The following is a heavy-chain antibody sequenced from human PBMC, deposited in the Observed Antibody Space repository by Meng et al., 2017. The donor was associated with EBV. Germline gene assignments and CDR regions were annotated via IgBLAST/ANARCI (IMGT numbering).Heavy chain of an antibody. Sequence: QLQLQESGPGQVKPSXMRSRTCTXSGDSISSFYDWAWLRQRTGRGLEWIGSAHYSGRTYYSPSLRSRVTVSIDTSKNQFSLRLTSVTAADTALYYCARPFPSIVSPRLDPFGDWGQGALVTVSS. CDR3: ARPFPSIVSPRLDPFGD. D-gene: IGHD5/OR15-5a*01. CDR1: GDSISSFYD. J-gene: IGHJ4*02. CDR2: AHYSGRT. V-gene: IGHV4-39*01.